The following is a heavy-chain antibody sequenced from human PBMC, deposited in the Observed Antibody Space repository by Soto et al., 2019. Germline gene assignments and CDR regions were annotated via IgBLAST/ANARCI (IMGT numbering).Heavy chain of an antibody. CDR2: ISGSGGST. D-gene: IGHD3-10*01. V-gene: IGHV3-23*01. CDR1: GFTFSSYA. Sequence: EVQLLESGGGLVQPGGSLRLYCAASGFTFSSYAMSWVRQAPGKGLEWVSAISGSGGSTYYADSVKGRFTISRDNSKNTLYMLMNSLRAEDTAVYYCANDATGRRFGELLYYFDYWRQGTLVTVSS. J-gene: IGHJ4*02. CDR3: ANDATGRRFGELLYYFDY.